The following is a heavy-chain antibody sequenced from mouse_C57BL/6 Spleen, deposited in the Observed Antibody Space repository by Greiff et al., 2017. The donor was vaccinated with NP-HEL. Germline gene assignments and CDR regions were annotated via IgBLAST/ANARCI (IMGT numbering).Heavy chain of an antibody. CDR1: GFTFSDYG. Sequence: EVQVVESGGGLVKPGGSLKLSCAASGFTFSDYGMHWVRQAPEKGLEWVAYISSGSSTIYYADTAKGRFPFFRDNAKNTLFLEMTSLRSEDTAMYYCARKACGGYYDYYDAMDYWGQGTSVTVSS. D-gene: IGHD2-3*01. CDR2: ISSGSSTI. CDR3: ARKACGGYYDYYDAMDY. V-gene: IGHV5-17*01. J-gene: IGHJ4*01.